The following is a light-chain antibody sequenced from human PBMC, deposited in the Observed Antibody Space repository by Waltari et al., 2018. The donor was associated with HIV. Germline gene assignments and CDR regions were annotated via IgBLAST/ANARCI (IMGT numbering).Light chain of an antibody. CDR2: GAS. J-gene: IGKJ4*01. Sequence: IVMTQSPATLSVSPGERATLPCRASQSVSSNLAWYQQKRGQAPRLLIYGASTRATGIPARFSGSGSGTEFTLIISSLQSEDFAVYYCQEYNKWPPVLTFGGGTKVDLK. CDR3: QEYNKWPPVLT. V-gene: IGKV3-15*01. CDR1: QSVSSN.